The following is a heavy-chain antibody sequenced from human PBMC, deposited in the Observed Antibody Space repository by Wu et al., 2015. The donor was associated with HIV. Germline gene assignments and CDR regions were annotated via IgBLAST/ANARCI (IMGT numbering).Heavy chain of an antibody. CDR3: LTALDGVAY. D-gene: IGHD2-8*01. V-gene: IGHV1-2*02. CDR1: GYTFTSYD. Sequence: QVQLVQSGAEVKKPGASVKVSCKASGYTFTSYDINWVRQATGQGLEWMGWMNPNSGGTNFAQKFQSRVAMTRDTSISTAYMELSGLTSDDTAIYFCLTALDGVAYWGQGTLVTVSS. CDR2: MNPNSGGT. J-gene: IGHJ4*02.